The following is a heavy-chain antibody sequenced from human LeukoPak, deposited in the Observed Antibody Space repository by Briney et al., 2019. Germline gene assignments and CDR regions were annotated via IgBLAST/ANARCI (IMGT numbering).Heavy chain of an antibody. J-gene: IGHJ4*02. D-gene: IGHD3-10*01. CDR3: ARAKDNYYGAGSYD. CDR2: ISSSSSTI. Sequence: GGSLSLSCAASGFTFSIYSMHWVRQAPGKGLEWVSYISSSSSTIKYADSVKGRFTISRDNAKNSLFLQMNSLRDEDAAVYYCARAKDNYYGAGSYDWCQGTLVTVSS. V-gene: IGHV3-48*02. CDR1: GFTFSIYS.